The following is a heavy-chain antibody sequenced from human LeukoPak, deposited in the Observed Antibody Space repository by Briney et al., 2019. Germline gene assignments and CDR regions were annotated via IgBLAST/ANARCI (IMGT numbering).Heavy chain of an antibody. CDR2: IYTSGST. CDR3: ARKYCSSTRCYDYFDY. V-gene: IGHV4-4*09. CDR1: GVSISSYY. D-gene: IGHD2-2*01. Sequence: SETLSLTCTVSGVSISSYYWRWVRQPPGKGLEWVGYIYTSGSTNYNPSLKSRVTISVDTSKNQFSLKLSSVTAADTAVYYCARKYCSSTRCYDYFDYWGQGTLVTVSS. J-gene: IGHJ4*02.